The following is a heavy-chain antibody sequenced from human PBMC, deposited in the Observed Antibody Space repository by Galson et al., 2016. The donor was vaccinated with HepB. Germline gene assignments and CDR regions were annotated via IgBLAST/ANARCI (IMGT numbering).Heavy chain of an antibody. D-gene: IGHD2/OR15-2a*01. CDR3: TRSQEYHTGF. CDR1: GFIFDNHW. CDR2: ISTDGGTT. J-gene: IGHJ4*02. Sequence: SLRLSCAASGFIFDNHWMHWVRQAPGKGLVWVSRISTDGGTTNYADSVRGRFTISRDNAKTKMYLQMSSLIAEDTAVYYCTRSQEYHTGFWGQGTLVTVSS. V-gene: IGHV3-74*01.